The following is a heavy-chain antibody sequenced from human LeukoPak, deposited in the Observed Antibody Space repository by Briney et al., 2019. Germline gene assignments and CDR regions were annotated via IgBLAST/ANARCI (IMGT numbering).Heavy chain of an antibody. CDR1: NDSITSHY. Sequence: PSESLSLTCTVSNDSITSHYWTWVRQAPGQGLEWIGYISHIWSTFYNPSLRSRVTMSLDTSSNKFSLKMNSVTAADTAVYYCARFGTSSSRFFDQWGQGTLVTVSS. J-gene: IGHJ4*02. CDR3: ARFGTSSSRFFDQ. CDR2: ISHIWST. V-gene: IGHV4-59*11. D-gene: IGHD6-6*01.